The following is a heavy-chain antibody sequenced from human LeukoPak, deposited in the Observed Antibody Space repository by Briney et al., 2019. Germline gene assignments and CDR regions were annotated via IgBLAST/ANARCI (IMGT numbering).Heavy chain of an antibody. Sequence: PGETLSLTCAVSGYSITSGFSWGWIRQPPGKGLEWIGTISHSGTTDYKSTLESRLTISMDTSKNLFSLRLTSVTAADTAVYYCAREGAVPGIDPWGQGTLVTVSS. CDR2: ISHSGTT. J-gene: IGHJ5*02. CDR3: AREGAVPGIDP. CDR1: GYSITSGFS. D-gene: IGHD3-16*01. V-gene: IGHV4-38-2*02.